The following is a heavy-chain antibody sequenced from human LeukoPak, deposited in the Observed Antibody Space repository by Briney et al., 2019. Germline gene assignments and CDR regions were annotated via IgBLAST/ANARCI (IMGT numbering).Heavy chain of an antibody. Sequence: GGSLRLSCAASGFTVSSNYMSWVRQAPWKGLEWVSVIYSGGSTYYADSVKGRFTISRDNSKNTLYLQMNSLRAEDTAVYYCARVRGDYPYYFDYWGQGTLVTVSS. CDR2: IYSGGST. CDR1: GFTVSSNY. D-gene: IGHD4-17*01. J-gene: IGHJ4*02. CDR3: ARVRGDYPYYFDY. V-gene: IGHV3-53*01.